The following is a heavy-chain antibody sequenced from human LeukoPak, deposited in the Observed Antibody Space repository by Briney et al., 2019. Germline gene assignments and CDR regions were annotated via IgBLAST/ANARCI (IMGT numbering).Heavy chain of an antibody. V-gene: IGHV1-2*02. CDR3: AGGDDYGGNSIFY. CDR2: INPNSGGT. Sequence: ASVKVSCKASGDTVTGYYMHWVRQAPGQGLEWMGWINPNSGGTNYAQKFQGRVTMTRDTSITTAYLELSSLRSDDTAVYYCAGGDDYGGNSIFYWGQGTLVTVSS. D-gene: IGHD4-23*01. J-gene: IGHJ4*02. CDR1: GDTVTGYY.